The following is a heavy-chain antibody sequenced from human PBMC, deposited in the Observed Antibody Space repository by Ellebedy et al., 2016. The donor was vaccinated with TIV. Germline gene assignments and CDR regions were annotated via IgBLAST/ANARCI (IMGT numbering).Heavy chain of an antibody. J-gene: IGHJ6*02. Sequence: PGGSLRLSCAASGFTFSSYDMHWVRQPTGKGLEWVPSPGTAGDTYYPGPVKGRFTISRDNAKNSLYLQMNSLRAGDTAVYYCARGEQQLVSGYYYYSGMDVWGQGTTVTVSS. V-gene: IGHV3-13*01. CDR3: ARGEQQLVSGYYYYSGMDV. CDR1: GFTFSSYD. D-gene: IGHD6-13*01. CDR2: PGTAGDT.